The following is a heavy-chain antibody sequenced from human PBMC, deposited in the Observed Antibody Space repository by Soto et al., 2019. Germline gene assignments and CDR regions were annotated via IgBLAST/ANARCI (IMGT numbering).Heavy chain of an antibody. Sequence: QVQLVESGGGVVQPGRSLRLSCAASGFTFNTHGMHWVRQAPGKGLEWVAVIWYDESKKYYEDSVTGRFTISRDNSRSALYLPMDRLRAEDTGVYYCARSSGRGIDFWGQGTLVTVSS. CDR3: ARSSGRGIDF. J-gene: IGHJ4*02. D-gene: IGHD6-19*01. CDR2: IWYDESKK. V-gene: IGHV3-33*01. CDR1: GFTFNTHG.